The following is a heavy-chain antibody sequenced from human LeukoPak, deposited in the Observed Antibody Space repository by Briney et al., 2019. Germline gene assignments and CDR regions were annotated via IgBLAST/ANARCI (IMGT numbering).Heavy chain of an antibody. CDR2: INSDGSST. CDR1: GFTFSSYW. Sequence: GGSLRLSCAASGFTFSSYWVHWVRHTPGKGLVWVSRINSDGSSTTYADSVKGRFTISRDNTKHTLYLQMNSLRAEDTAVYYCARRRYYDSSGYYHDAFDIWGQGTMVTVSS. D-gene: IGHD3-22*01. J-gene: IGHJ3*02. CDR3: ARRRYYDSSGYYHDAFDI. V-gene: IGHV3-74*01.